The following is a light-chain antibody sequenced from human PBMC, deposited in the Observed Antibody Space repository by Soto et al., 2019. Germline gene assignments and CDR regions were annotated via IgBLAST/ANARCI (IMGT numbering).Light chain of an antibody. CDR2: GTS. J-gene: IGKJ4*01. CDR3: QEYGSSPRT. Sequence: EIVLTQSPGTLSLSPGERATLSCRASQSVSSSYLARYQQKPGQAPRLLIYGTSVRATGIPARFSGSGSGTDFTLTISRLEPDDFAVYYCQEYGSSPRTVGGGTKVEIK. V-gene: IGKV3-20*01. CDR1: QSVSSSY.